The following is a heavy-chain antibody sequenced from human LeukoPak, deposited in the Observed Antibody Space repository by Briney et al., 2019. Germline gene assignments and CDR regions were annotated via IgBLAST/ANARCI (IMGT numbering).Heavy chain of an antibody. Sequence: GGSLRLSCAASGFTFSTHDMHWVRQAPGKGLEWVAIISYDGGKKDYADSVKGRFTISRDNAKNSLYLQMNSLRAEDTAVYYCARDKVWFGARFDPWGQGTLVTVSS. CDR1: GFTFSTHD. CDR2: ISYDGGKK. V-gene: IGHV3-30*03. CDR3: ARDKVWFGARFDP. J-gene: IGHJ5*02. D-gene: IGHD3-10*01.